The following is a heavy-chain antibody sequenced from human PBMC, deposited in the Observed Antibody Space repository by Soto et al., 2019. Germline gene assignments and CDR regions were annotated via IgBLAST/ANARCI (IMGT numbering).Heavy chain of an antibody. CDR1: GYPLSSYY. V-gene: IGHV1-46*01. Sequence: GXSVKGACKAAGYPLSSYYMGWGRQAPGQGLEWMGIINPSGGSTSYAQKFQCRVTMTRDTSTSTVYMELSSLRSEDTAVYYCARDRVPHYYDSSGYYSYFDYWGQGTLVTVSS. D-gene: IGHD3-22*01. J-gene: IGHJ4*02. CDR2: INPSGGST. CDR3: ARDRVPHYYDSSGYYSYFDY.